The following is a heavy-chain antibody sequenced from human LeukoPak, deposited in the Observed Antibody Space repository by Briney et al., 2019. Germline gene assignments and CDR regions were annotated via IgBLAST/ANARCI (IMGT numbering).Heavy chain of an antibody. CDR2: INHSGST. J-gene: IGHJ4*02. V-gene: IGHV4-34*01. D-gene: IGHD3-9*01. Sequence: SETLSLTCAVYGGSFSGYYWSWIRQPPGKGLEWIGEINHSGSTNYNPSLKSRVTISVDTSKNQFSLKLSSVTAADTAVYYCARINDILTGYYSSGVFAIDYWGQGTLVTVSS. CDR3: ARINDILTGYYSSGVFAIDY. CDR1: GGSFSGYY.